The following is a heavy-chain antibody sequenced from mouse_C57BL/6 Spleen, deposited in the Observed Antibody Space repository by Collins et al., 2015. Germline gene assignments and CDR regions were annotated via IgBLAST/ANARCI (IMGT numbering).Heavy chain of an antibody. Sequence: DVQLQESGPGLVKPSQSLSLTCTVTGYSITSDYAWNWIRQFPGNKLEWMGYISYSGSTSYNPSLKSRISITRDTSKNQFFLQLNSVTTEDTATYYCARDSLLRPLDYWGQGTTLTVSS. CDR1: GYSITSDYA. CDR2: ISYSGST. CDR3: ARDSLLRPLDY. D-gene: IGHD1-2*01. V-gene: IGHV3-2*02. J-gene: IGHJ2*01.